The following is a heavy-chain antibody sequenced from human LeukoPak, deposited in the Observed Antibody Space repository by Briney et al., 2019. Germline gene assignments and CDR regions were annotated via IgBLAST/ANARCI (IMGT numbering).Heavy chain of an antibody. J-gene: IGHJ4*02. CDR3: ARHVDYYDSSGYAHPYYFDY. CDR2: IYYSGST. V-gene: IGHV4-39*01. D-gene: IGHD3-22*01. Sequence: SETLSLTCTVSGGSISSSSYYWGWIRQPPGKGLEWIGSIYYSGSTYYNPSLKSRVTISVDTSKNQFSLKLSSVTAADTAVYYCARHVDYYDSSGYAHPYYFDYWSQGTLVTVSS. CDR1: GGSISSSSYY.